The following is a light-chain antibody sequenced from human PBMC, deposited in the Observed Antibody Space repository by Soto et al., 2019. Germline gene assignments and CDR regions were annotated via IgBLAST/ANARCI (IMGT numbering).Light chain of an antibody. CDR3: QHYCSCPRYT. CDR1: QSVSSSH. J-gene: IGKJ2*01. V-gene: IGKV3-20*01. CDR2: GAS. Sequence: EMVLTQSPGTLSSSPGERATLSCRASQSVSSSHLAWYQPKPGQAPRRLIYGASSRATGIPDSFSGSGSGTDFTFTISRLEPEDFAVYYCQHYCSCPRYTVGHGTKVYSK.